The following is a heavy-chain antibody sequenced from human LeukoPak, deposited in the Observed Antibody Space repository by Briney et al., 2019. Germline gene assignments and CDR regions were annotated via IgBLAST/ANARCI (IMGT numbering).Heavy chain of an antibody. J-gene: IGHJ5*02. V-gene: IGHV1-69*05. Sequence: SVKVSCKASGGTFSSYAISWVRQAPGQGLEWMGGIIPIFGTANYAQKFQGRVTITTDESTSTAYMELSGLRSEDTAVYYCARVHYYGSGSSNWFDPWGQGTLVTVSS. CDR1: GGTFSSYA. CDR3: ARVHYYGSGSSNWFDP. CDR2: IIPIFGTA. D-gene: IGHD3-10*01.